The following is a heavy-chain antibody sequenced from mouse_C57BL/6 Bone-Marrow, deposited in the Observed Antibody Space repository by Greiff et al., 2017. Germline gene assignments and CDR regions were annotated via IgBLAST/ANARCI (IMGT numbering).Heavy chain of an antibody. CDR2: INPGSGGT. CDR3: ARSYYYGSSYPAWFAY. V-gene: IGHV1-54*01. D-gene: IGHD1-1*01. Sequence: QVQLKESGAELVRPGTSVKVSCKASGYAFTNYLIEWVKQRPGQGLEWIGVINPGSGGTNDNEKFKGKATLTADKFSSTAYMQLSSLTSEDSAVYFCARSYYYGSSYPAWFAYWGQGTLVTVSA. J-gene: IGHJ3*01. CDR1: GYAFTNYL.